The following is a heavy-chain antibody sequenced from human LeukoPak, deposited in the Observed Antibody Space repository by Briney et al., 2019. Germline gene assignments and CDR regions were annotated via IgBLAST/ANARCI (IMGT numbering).Heavy chain of an antibody. V-gene: IGHV4-31*03. Sequence: SQTLSLTCTVSGGSISSGGYYWSWIRQHPGKGLEWIGYIYYSGSTYYNPSLKSRVTISVDTSKNQFSLKLSSVTAADTAVYYCARRPREMATPHFDYWGQGTLVTVSS. CDR1: GGSISSGGYY. D-gene: IGHD5-24*01. J-gene: IGHJ4*02. CDR2: IYYSGST. CDR3: ARRPREMATPHFDY.